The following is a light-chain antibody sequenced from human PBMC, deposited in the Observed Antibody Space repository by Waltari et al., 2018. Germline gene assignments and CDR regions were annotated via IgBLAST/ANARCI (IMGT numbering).Light chain of an antibody. Sequence: EIVLTQSPGTLSLSPGERATLSCRASQSVSSNSLAWYQHKPGQAPILVIYDASTRATGIPDRFSGSGSGTDFTLTISRLEPEDFAVYYCQQYGSSPRTFGQGTKVEIK. CDR1: QSVSSNS. V-gene: IGKV3-20*01. CDR3: QQYGSSPRT. CDR2: DAS. J-gene: IGKJ1*01.